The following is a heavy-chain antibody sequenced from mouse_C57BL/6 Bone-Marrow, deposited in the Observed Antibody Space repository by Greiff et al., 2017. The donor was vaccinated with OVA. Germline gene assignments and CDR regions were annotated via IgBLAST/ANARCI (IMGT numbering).Heavy chain of an antibody. J-gene: IGHJ2*01. D-gene: IGHD2-1*01. CDR2: ISSGSSTI. V-gene: IGHV5-17*01. CDR3: ERYGNYEGGIDY. Sequence: EVQLQESGGGLVKPGGSLKLSCAASGFTFSDYGMHWVRQAPEKGLEWVAYISSGSSTIYYADTVKGRFTISRDNAKNTLFLQMTSLRSEDAAMDYCERYGNYEGGIDYWGQGTTLTVSA. CDR1: GFTFSDYG.